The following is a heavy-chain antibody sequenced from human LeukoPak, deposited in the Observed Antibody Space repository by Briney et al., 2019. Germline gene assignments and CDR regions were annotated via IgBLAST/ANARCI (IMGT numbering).Heavy chain of an antibody. Sequence: GGSLRLSCAASGFTFSSYAMNWVRQAPGKGLEWVSAISGRDSSTYYADSVKGRFTISRDNSKNTLYLQMNSLRAEDTAVYYCAKGFFVGATRDAFDIWGQGTMVTVSS. V-gene: IGHV3-23*01. CDR3: AKGFFVGATRDAFDI. CDR2: ISGRDSST. J-gene: IGHJ3*02. CDR1: GFTFSSYA. D-gene: IGHD1-26*01.